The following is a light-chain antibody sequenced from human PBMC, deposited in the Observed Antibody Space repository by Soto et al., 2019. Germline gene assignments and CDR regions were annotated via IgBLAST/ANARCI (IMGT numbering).Light chain of an antibody. V-gene: IGLV2-23*02. CDR3: CSSGGSPTYV. Sequence: QSALTQPASVSGSPEQSITISCTGTSSNVGSYKLVSWYQQHPGKAPKLMIFEVNKRPSGVSNRFSGSKSGNTASLTISGLKVEDEADYYCCSSGGSPTYVFGTGTKVT. J-gene: IGLJ1*01. CDR2: EVN. CDR1: SSNVGSYKL.